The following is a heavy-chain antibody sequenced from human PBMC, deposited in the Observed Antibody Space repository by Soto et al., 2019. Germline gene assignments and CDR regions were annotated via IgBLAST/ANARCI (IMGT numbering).Heavy chain of an antibody. Sequence: GASVKFSCKASGYTFTTDDINWVRQAPGQGLEWLGWMDPNSGSTGYAQNFQGRITMTRNISRNTAHMELSSLQSEDTAVYYCARERKFDFWRKGLDVWGQGTTVTVSS. CDR3: ARERKFDFWRKGLDV. CDR1: GYTFTTDD. V-gene: IGHV1-8*01. D-gene: IGHD3-3*01. CDR2: MDPNSGST. J-gene: IGHJ6*02.